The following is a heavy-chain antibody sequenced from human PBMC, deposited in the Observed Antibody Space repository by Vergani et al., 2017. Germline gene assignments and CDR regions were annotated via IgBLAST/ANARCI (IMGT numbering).Heavy chain of an antibody. CDR3: ARGGVHSSGWYQPDY. CDR2: ISSSSSYT. J-gene: IGHJ4*02. CDR1: GFTFSDYY. D-gene: IGHD6-19*01. Sequence: QVQLVESGGGLVKPGGSLRLSCAASGFTFSDYYMSWIRQAPGKGLEWVSYISSSSSYTNYADSVKGRFTISRDNAKNTLYLQMNSLRAEDTAVYYCARGGVHSSGWYQPDYWGQGTLVTVSS. V-gene: IGHV3-11*06.